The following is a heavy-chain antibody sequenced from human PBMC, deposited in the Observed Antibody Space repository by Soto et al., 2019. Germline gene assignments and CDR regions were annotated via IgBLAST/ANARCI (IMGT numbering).Heavy chain of an antibody. D-gene: IGHD3-3*01. J-gene: IGHJ3*02. V-gene: IGHV3-7*01. CDR1: GFTFSSYW. CDR2: IKQDGSEK. CDR3: ARVSSTYAYYDFWSGYELPSRGAFDI. Sequence: LRLSCAASGFTFSSYWMSWVRQAPGKGLEWVANIKQDGSEKYYVDSVKGRFTISRDNAKNSLYLQMNSLRAEDTAVYYCARVSSTYAYYDFWSGYELPSRGAFDIWGQGTMVTVSS.